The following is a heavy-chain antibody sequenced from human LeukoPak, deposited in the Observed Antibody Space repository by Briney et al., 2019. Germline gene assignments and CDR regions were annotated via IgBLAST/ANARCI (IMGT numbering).Heavy chain of an antibody. CDR1: GGSISSYY. D-gene: IGHD3-9*01. Sequence: SETLSLTCTVSGGSISSYYWSWIRQPPGKGLEGIGYIYYSGSTNYNPSLKSRVTISVDTSKKQFSLKLSSVTAADTAVYYCARSKDILTGYCFDYWGQGTLVTVSS. CDR3: ARSKDILTGYCFDY. V-gene: IGHV4-59*01. J-gene: IGHJ4*02. CDR2: IYYSGST.